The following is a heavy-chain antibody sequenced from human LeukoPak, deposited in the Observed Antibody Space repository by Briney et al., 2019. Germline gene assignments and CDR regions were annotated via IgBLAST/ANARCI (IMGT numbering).Heavy chain of an antibody. CDR3: ARGGYYYDSRGTYNWFDP. CDR2: INPNSGDT. J-gene: IGHJ5*02. Sequence: ASVKVSCKASGYTFTGYHMHWVRQAPGQGLEWVGRINPNSGDTNYAQKFQGRVTMTRDTSISTAYVELSRLRSEDTAVYYCARGGYYYDSRGTYNWFDPWGQGTLVTVSS. D-gene: IGHD3-22*01. CDR1: GYTFTGYH. V-gene: IGHV1-2*06.